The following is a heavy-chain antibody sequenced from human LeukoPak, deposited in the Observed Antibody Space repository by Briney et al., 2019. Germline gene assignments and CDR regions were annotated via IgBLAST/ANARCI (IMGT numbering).Heavy chain of an antibody. D-gene: IGHD6-19*01. CDR2: ISGSGGST. Sequence: GGSLRLSCAASEFTFSSYSMNWVRQAPGKGLEWVSAISGSGGSTYYADSVKGRFTISRDNSKNTLYLQMNSLRAEDTAVYYCAKDTAVALESYYYCYGMDVWGQGTTVTVSS. J-gene: IGHJ6*02. CDR3: AKDTAVALESYYYCYGMDV. V-gene: IGHV3-23*01. CDR1: EFTFSSYS.